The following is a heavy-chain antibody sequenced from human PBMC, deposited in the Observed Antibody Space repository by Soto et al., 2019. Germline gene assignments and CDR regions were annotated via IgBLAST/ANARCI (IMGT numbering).Heavy chain of an antibody. V-gene: IGHV3-30*18. Sequence: VQLVESGGGVVQPGRSLRLSCAASGFTFSSYGMHWVRQAPGKGLEWVAVISYDGSNKYYADSVKGRFTISRDNSKNTLYLQMNSLRAEDTAVYYCAKDSPLRGEDAFDIWGQGTMVTVSS. D-gene: IGHD3-10*01. CDR2: ISYDGSNK. J-gene: IGHJ3*02. CDR1: GFTFSSYG. CDR3: AKDSPLRGEDAFDI.